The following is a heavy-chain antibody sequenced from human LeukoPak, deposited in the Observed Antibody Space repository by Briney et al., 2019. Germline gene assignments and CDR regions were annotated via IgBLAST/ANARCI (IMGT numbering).Heavy chain of an antibody. CDR3: ARPDPQTGDGYWYFDL. J-gene: IGHJ2*01. V-gene: IGHV3-30*04. CDR2: ISDDGRS. Sequence: GRSLRLSFAASGFAFSKYAMHGVRQAPGKGLEWVTIISDDGRSNYADSVEGRFTISRDNSKNTLYLQMSSLRAEDTAVYYCARPDPQTGDGYWYFDLWGRGTLVAVSS. D-gene: IGHD7-27*01. CDR1: GFAFSKYA.